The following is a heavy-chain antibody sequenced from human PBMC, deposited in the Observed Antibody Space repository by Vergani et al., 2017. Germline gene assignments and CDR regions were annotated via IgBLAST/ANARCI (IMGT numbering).Heavy chain of an antibody. CDR1: GFSLSTSGMC. CDR2: IDWDDDK. J-gene: IGHJ5*02. Sequence: QVTLRESGPALVKPTQTLTLTCTFSGFSLSTSGMCVSWIRQPPGKALEWLARIDWDDDKYYSTSLKTRLTISKDTSKNQVVLTMTNMDPVDTATYYCAHRPPYSSSWYPWFDPWGQGTLVTVSS. V-gene: IGHV2-70*15. D-gene: IGHD6-13*01. CDR3: AHRPPYSSSWYPWFDP.